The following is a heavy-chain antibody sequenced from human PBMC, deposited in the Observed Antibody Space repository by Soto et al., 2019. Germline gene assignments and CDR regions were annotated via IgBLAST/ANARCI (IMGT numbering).Heavy chain of an antibody. Sequence: QVQLVQSGAEVKKPGSSVKVSCKASGGTFSSYAISWVRQAPGQGLEWMGGIIPIFGTANYAQKFQGRVTLTADESTSTAYMEVRSLRSEDTAVYYCARDGYYYDSSGYYYYFDYWGQGTLVTVSS. CDR3: ARDGYYYDSSGYYYYFDY. V-gene: IGHV1-69*12. D-gene: IGHD3-22*01. CDR2: IIPIFGTA. CDR1: GGTFSSYA. J-gene: IGHJ4*02.